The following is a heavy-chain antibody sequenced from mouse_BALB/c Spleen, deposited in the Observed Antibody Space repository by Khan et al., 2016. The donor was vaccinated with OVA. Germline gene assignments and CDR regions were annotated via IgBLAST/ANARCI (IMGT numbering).Heavy chain of an antibody. CDR3: ARSDAAGFAD. CDR2: LYPGTNTT. V-gene: IGHV1-77*01. J-gene: IGHJ3*01. Sequence: QVQLKESGPELVKPGASVKMSCKASGYIFTDYVINWVKQRTGQGLAWIGELYPGTNTTYYNEKFKGTATLTADKSSNTAYMQLSSMTSEDSAVSCGARSDAAGFADWGQGTLVTVSA. CDR1: GYIFTDYV.